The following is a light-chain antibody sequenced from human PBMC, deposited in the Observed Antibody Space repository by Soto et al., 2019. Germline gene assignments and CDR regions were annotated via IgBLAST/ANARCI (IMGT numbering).Light chain of an antibody. CDR1: QGISSW. Sequence: DIQMTQSPPFVSASVGDRVTITCRASQGISSWLAWHQHKPGRAPKLLIHAASSLESGVPSRFSGSGSGTDFTLTISSLQPEDFATYYCQQTTSFPLTFGGGTQVEIK. V-gene: IGKV1-12*01. CDR2: AAS. J-gene: IGKJ4*01. CDR3: QQTTSFPLT.